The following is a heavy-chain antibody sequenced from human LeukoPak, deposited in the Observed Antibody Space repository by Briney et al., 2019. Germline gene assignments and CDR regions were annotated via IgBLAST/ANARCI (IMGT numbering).Heavy chain of an antibody. CDR1: GFTFSSYA. CDR3: AKGEMTTVTTPTYYYYGMDV. V-gene: IGHV3-23*01. J-gene: IGHJ6*02. CDR2: ISGSGGST. Sequence: GGPLRLSCAASGFTFSSYAMSWVRQAPGKGLEWVSAISGSGGSTYYADSVKGRFTISRDNSKNTLYLQMNSLRAEDTAVYYCAKGEMTTVTTPTYYYYGMDVWGQGTTVTVSS. D-gene: IGHD4-11*01.